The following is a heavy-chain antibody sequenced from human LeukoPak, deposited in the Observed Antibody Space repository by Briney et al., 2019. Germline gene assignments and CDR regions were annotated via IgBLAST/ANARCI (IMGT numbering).Heavy chain of an antibody. D-gene: IGHD6-19*01. Sequence: GGSLRLSCAVSGFPFSSYSMNWVRQAPGKGLEWVSYISSSSSTIYYADSVKGRFTISRDNAKNSLYLQMKSLRDEDTAVYYCARGYSSGWFYLGQGTLVTDSS. CDR2: ISSSSSTI. CDR1: GFPFSSYS. J-gene: IGHJ4*02. V-gene: IGHV3-48*02. CDR3: ARGYSSGWFY.